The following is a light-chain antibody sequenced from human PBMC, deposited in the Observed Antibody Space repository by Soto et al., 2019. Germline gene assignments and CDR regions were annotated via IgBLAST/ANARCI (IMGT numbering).Light chain of an antibody. CDR2: HAS. V-gene: IGKV1-5*01. CDR3: QQYNSYS. J-gene: IGKJ1*01. CDR1: QSISNW. Sequence: DIHMTRSPSTLPSSLGGRVTITCRASQSISNWLAWYQQKPGTAPKVLIYHASNLQSGVPSRFSGSGSGTELTLTISSLQPDDFATYYCQQYNSYSFGQGTKVDIK.